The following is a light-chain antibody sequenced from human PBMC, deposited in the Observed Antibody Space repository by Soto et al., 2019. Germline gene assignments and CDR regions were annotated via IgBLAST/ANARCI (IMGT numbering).Light chain of an antibody. Sequence: EIVLTQSPGTLSLSPGESATLSCRASQSGSSSYLAWYQQKPGQAPRLLIYGASSRATCIPARFSGIVSLTEFTLAISSLQSEDFAVYYCQQYNDWPRTFGQGTKVDI. CDR2: GAS. CDR3: QQYNDWPRT. CDR1: QSGSSSY. J-gene: IGKJ1*01. V-gene: IGKV3-15*01.